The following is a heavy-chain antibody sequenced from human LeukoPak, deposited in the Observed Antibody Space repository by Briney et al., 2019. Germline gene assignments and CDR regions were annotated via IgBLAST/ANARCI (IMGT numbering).Heavy chain of an antibody. CDR1: GFTFDDYS. J-gene: IGHJ6*03. Sequence: GGSLRLSCAASGFTFDDYSMHWVRQAPGKGLEWVSLISWDGGSTYYADSVKGRFTISRDNSKNSLYLQMNSLRTEDTALYYCAKANSYYYYMDVWGKGTTVTVSS. CDR3: AKANSYYYYMDV. V-gene: IGHV3-43*01. CDR2: ISWDGGST.